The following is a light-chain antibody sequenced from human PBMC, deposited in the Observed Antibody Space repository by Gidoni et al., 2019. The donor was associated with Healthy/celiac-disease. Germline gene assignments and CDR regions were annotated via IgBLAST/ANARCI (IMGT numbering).Light chain of an antibody. V-gene: IGKV3-11*01. J-gene: IGKJ5*01. CDR3: QQRSNWPPIT. CDR1: QSVSSY. Sequence: EIVLTPSPATLSLSPGERATLSCRASQSVSSYSAWYQQKPGQAPRLLIYEASNRATGSPARFSGSGSGTDFTLTISSLEPEDFAVYYCQQRSNWPPITFGQGTRLEIK. CDR2: EAS.